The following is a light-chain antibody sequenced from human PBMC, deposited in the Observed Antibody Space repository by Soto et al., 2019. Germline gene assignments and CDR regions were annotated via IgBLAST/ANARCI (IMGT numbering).Light chain of an antibody. J-gene: IGKJ1*01. Sequence: DIQMTQSPSSLSASVGGTVSFTCRAIQEISHFLAWYQQRPGKVPKLLIYGASILQSGVPSRFSGSGSGTDFTLTISSLQPEDVATYYCQNYDKESPSTFGKGTKVDIK. CDR3: QNYDKESPST. V-gene: IGKV1-27*01. CDR1: QEISHF. CDR2: GAS.